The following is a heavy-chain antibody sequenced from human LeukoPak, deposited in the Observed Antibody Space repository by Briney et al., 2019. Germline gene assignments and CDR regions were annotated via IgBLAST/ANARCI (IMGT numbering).Heavy chain of an antibody. D-gene: IGHD3-22*01. Sequence: SETLSLTCAVSGGSISSSNWWSWVRQPPGKGLEWIGEIYHSGSTNYNPSLKSRVTISVDTSKNQFSLQLSSVSAADTAVYYCARRTYYYDSSDHFDYWGQGTLVTVSS. V-gene: IGHV4-4*02. CDR2: IYHSGST. CDR3: ARRTYYYDSSDHFDY. CDR1: GGSISSSNW. J-gene: IGHJ4*02.